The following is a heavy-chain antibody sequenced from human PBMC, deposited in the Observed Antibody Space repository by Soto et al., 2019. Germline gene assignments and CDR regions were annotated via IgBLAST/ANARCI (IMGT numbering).Heavy chain of an antibody. CDR2: IIPIFGTA. V-gene: IGHV1-69*06. Sequence: ASVKVSCKASGGPFSSYSISCVRHAPGQGLEWMGGIIPIFGTANYAQKFQGRVTITADKSTSTAYMELSSLRSEDTAVYYCARDGTTGTHPFDERHPFDYWGQGTLVTVSS. CDR3: ARDGTTGTHPFDERHPFDY. J-gene: IGHJ4*02. D-gene: IGHD1-1*01. CDR1: GGPFSSYS.